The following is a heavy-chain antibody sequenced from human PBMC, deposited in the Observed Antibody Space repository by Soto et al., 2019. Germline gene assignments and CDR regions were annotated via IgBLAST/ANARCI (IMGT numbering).Heavy chain of an antibody. V-gene: IGHV4-61*01. D-gene: IGHD6-19*01. CDR3: AKSSGWFDH. J-gene: IGHJ5*02. CDR2: IYYTGST. CDR1: GGSVNSDSHN. Sequence: PSETLSLTCTVSGGSVNSDSHNWSWIRQPPGRVLEWIGYIYYTGSTNYNPSLKSRVTIXXXXSXKXFXLKXXSVTAADTAVYYCAKSSGWFDHWGQGILVTVSS.